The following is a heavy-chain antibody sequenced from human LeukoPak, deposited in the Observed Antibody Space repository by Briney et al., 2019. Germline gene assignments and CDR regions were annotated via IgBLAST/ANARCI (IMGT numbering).Heavy chain of an antibody. J-gene: IGHJ4*02. D-gene: IGHD6-19*01. V-gene: IGHV3-21*01. Sequence: GGSLRLSCAASGFTFSSYSMNWVRQAPGKGLEWVSSISSSSSYIYYADSVKGRFTISRDNAKNSLYLQMNSLRAEDTAVYYCARDGGIAVAGSKGFDYWGQGTLVTVSS. CDR2: ISSSSSYI. CDR3: ARDGGIAVAGSKGFDY. CDR1: GFTFSSYS.